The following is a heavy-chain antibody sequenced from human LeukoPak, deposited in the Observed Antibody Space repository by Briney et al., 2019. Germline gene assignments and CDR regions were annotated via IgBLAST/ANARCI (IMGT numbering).Heavy chain of an antibody. CDR1: EFDFSYYW. V-gene: IGHV3-74*01. CDR2: ISSDGTDR. D-gene: IGHD2-2*02. J-gene: IGHJ4*02. Sequence: QPGGSLRLSCAASEFDFSYYWMHWVRHVPGKGLLWVSHISSDGTDRDYADSVKGRFTISRDNAKNTLHLQMNSLRAEDTAVYFCAKSLIPDYWGQGALVTVSS. CDR3: AKSLIPDY.